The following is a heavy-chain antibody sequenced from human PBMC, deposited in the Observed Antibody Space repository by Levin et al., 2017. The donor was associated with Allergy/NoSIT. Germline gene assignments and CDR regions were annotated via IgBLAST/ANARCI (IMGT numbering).Heavy chain of an antibody. CDR2: IIPVFGTA. V-gene: IGHV1-69*13. Sequence: SVKVSCRASGGTFSSYAIRWVRQAPGQGLEWMGGIIPVFGTADYGQKFQGRVTITADESTRTVYMEMSSLRSEDTAVYYCARETMVRGGFDYWGQGTLVTVSS. J-gene: IGHJ4*02. CDR3: ARETMVRGGFDY. D-gene: IGHD3-10*01. CDR1: GGTFSSYA.